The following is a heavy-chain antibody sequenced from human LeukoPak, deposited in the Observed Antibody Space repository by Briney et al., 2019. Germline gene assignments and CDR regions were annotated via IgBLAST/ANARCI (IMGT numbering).Heavy chain of an antibody. J-gene: IGHJ4*02. Sequence: GGALRLSLAASGFTFISYGMHWGRPAPGKGLGGGAFIRYDGSNKYYADSVKGRFTISRDNSKNTLYLQMNSLRAEDTAVYYCVTGPWQVGPVEDYWGQGTLVTVSS. CDR2: IRYDGSNK. D-gene: IGHD1-14*01. CDR1: GFTFISYG. CDR3: VTGPWQVGPVEDY. V-gene: IGHV3-30*02.